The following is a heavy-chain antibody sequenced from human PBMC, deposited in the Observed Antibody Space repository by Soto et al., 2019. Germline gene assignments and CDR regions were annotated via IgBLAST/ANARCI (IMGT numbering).Heavy chain of an antibody. Sequence: QLQLQESGPGLVKPSETLSLTCTGSGVYISNSSYYWGWIRRPPGKGLEWIGTIYYSGITYYNPSLKSRVTISVDTSKNQFSLKLTSVTAADTAVYYCARHGSNWGQGTLVTVSS. CDR1: GVYISNSSYY. CDR3: ARHGSN. V-gene: IGHV4-39*01. CDR2: IYYSGIT. J-gene: IGHJ4*02.